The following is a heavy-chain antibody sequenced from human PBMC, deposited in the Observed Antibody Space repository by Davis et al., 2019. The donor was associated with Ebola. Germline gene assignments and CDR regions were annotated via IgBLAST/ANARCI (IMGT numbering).Heavy chain of an antibody. CDR2: ISSSSSYI. Sequence: PGGSLRLSCAASGFTFSYYSMNWVRQAPGKGLEWVSSISSSSSYIYYTDSLKGRFTISRDNAKNSLYLQMNSLRAEDTAVYYCAKGAHYYDSSGYGQYFQHWGQGTLVTVSS. D-gene: IGHD3-22*01. J-gene: IGHJ1*01. V-gene: IGHV3-21*01. CDR3: AKGAHYYDSSGYGQYFQH. CDR1: GFTFSYYS.